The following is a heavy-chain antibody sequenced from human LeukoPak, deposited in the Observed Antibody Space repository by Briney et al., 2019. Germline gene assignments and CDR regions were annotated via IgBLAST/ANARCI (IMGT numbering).Heavy chain of an antibody. V-gene: IGHV1-8*03. CDR2: MNPNSGNT. J-gene: IGHJ5*02. Sequence: ASVKVSCKASGYTFTSYDINWVRQATGQGLEWMGWMNPNSGNTGYAQKFQGRVTITRNTSISTAYMELSSLRSDDTAVYYCARGAGFLDYFDPWGQGTLVTVSS. CDR3: ARGAGFLDYFDP. D-gene: IGHD3-3*01. CDR1: GYTFTSYD.